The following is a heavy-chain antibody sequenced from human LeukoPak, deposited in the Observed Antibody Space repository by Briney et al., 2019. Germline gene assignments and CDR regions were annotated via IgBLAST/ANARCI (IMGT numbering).Heavy chain of an antibody. Sequence: PSETLSLTCTVSGGSISSYYWSWIRRPPGKGLELIGYIYYSGSTNYNPSLKSRVTISVDTSKNQFSLKLSSVTAADTAVYYCARRHLDPYYYDSSGYSAFDIWGQGTMVTVSS. J-gene: IGHJ3*02. CDR1: GGSISSYY. CDR3: ARRHLDPYYYDSSGYSAFDI. V-gene: IGHV4-59*01. D-gene: IGHD3-22*01. CDR2: IYYSGST.